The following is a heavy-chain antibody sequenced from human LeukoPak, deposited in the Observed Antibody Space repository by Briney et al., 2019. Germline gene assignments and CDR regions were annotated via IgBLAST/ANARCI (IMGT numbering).Heavy chain of an antibody. J-gene: IGHJ4*02. CDR2: ISSCGCST. D-gene: IGHD3-10*01. CDR1: VFTFYRYA. CDR3: VKDRVAGRFQAGYVLLWFGELLIPDY. V-gene: IGHV3-64D*06. Sequence: GVPLSLPCTASVFTFYRYAMLWLRDSPGKALEYVSPISSCGCSTYYADSVEGRFNISRDNYKNTLYLQMSSLRAEDTAVYYCVKDRVAGRFQAGYVLLWFGELLIPDYWGQGALVTVSS.